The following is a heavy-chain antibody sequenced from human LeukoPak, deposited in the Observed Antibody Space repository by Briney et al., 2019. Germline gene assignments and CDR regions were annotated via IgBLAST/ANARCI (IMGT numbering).Heavy chain of an antibody. Sequence: PSETLSLTCAVYGGSFSGYYWSWIRQPPGKGLEWIGEINHSGSTNYNPSLKSRVTISVDASKNQFSLKLSSVTAADTAVYYCARSESLYCSSTSCYIRDAFDIWGQGTMVTVSS. J-gene: IGHJ3*02. V-gene: IGHV4-34*01. D-gene: IGHD2-2*02. CDR2: INHSGST. CDR3: ARSESLYCSSTSCYIRDAFDI. CDR1: GGSFSGYY.